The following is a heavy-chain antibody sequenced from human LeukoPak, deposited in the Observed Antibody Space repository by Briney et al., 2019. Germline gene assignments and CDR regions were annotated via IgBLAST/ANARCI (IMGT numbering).Heavy chain of an antibody. V-gene: IGHV4-38-2*01. Sequence: PSETLSLTCAVSGYSISSGYYWGWIRQPPGKGLEWIGGIYYSGSTYYNPSLKSRVTISVDTSKNQFSLKLSSVTAAGTAVYYCARVATTTNPPQRPFDYWGQGTLVTVSS. J-gene: IGHJ4*02. CDR2: IYYSGST. D-gene: IGHD5-12*01. CDR3: ARVATTTNPPQRPFDY. CDR1: GYSISSGYY.